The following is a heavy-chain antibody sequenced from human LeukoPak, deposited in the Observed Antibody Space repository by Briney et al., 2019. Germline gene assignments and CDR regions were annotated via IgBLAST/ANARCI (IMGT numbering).Heavy chain of an antibody. J-gene: IGHJ4*02. CDR1: GGSFSGYY. V-gene: IGHV4-59*08. CDR2: IYYSGST. Sequence: SETLSLTCAVYGGSFSGYYWSWIRQPPGKGLEWIGYIYYSGSTNYNPSLKSRVTISVDTSKNQFSLKLSSVTAADTAVYYCARGGHPSYYGACFDFWGQGTLVTVSS. CDR3: ARGGHPSYYGACFDF. D-gene: IGHD4-17*01.